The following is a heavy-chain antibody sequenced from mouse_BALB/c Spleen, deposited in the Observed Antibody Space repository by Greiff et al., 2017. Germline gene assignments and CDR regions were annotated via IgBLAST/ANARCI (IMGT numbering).Heavy chain of an antibody. J-gene: IGHJ2*01. CDR1: GYTFTSYW. CDR2: IYPSDSYT. D-gene: IGHD1-1*01. CDR3: TYGSSYNYFDY. V-gene: IGHV1-69*02. Sequence: AQLQQPGAELVRPGASVKLSCKASGYTFTSYWINWVKQRPGQGLEWIGNIYPSDSYTNYNQKFKDKATLTVDKSSSTAYMQLSSPTSEDSAVYYCTYGSSYNYFDYWGQGTTLTVAS.